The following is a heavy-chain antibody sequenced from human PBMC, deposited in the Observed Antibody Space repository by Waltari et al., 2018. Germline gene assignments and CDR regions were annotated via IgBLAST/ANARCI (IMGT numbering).Heavy chain of an antibody. CDR1: GLTFSSYG. D-gene: IGHD3-16*01. J-gene: IGHJ2*01. CDR3: VRDKITPGVRGANWYFDL. V-gene: IGHV3-33*01. CDR2: IWFDGTNK. Sequence: QEQLVESGGGVVQSGRSLRLSCAASGLTFSSYGMHWVRQAPGKGLGWVANIWFDGTNKYYRDSVKGRFTTSRDNSKSTLYLQMDSLRVEDTALYYCVRDKITPGVRGANWYFDLWGRGTLVRVSS.